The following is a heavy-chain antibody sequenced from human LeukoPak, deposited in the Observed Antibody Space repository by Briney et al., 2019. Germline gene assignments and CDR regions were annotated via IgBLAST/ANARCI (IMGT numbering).Heavy chain of an antibody. CDR3: AKITFGGVIATASYRYYIDV. J-gene: IGHJ6*03. Sequence: SETLSLTCAVSGFSISSGSYWGWVRQPPGKGLEWVGNIYHSGNDYYNPSLKSRVTISVDTSKNEFSLRLTSVTAADTAVYYCAKITFGGVIATASYRYYIDVWGKGTTVTVSS. CDR2: IYHSGND. D-gene: IGHD3-16*02. V-gene: IGHV4-38-2*01. CDR1: GFSISSGSY.